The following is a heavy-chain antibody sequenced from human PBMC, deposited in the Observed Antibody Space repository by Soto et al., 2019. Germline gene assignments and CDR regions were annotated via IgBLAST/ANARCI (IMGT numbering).Heavy chain of an antibody. CDR3: ARDITVAGYVENY. CDR2: IIPIFGTA. J-gene: IGHJ4*02. Sequence: SVKVSCKASGGTFSSYAISWVRQAPGQGLEWMGGIIPIFGTANYAQKFQGRVTITADESTSTAYMELSSLRSEDTAVYYCARDITVAGYVENYWGQGTLVTVSS. CDR1: GGTFSSYA. V-gene: IGHV1-69*13. D-gene: IGHD6-19*01.